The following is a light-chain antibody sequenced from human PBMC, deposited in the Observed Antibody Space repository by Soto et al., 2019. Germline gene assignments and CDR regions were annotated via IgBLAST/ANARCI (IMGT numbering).Light chain of an antibody. CDR2: DVS. CDR3: RSWTSGATYV. J-gene: IGLJ1*01. CDR1: SSDVGAYNY. Sequence: QSVLTQPASVSGSPGQSITISCAGTSSDVGAYNYVSWYQHHPGKAPKLMIYDVSNRPSGDSNRFSGSKSGNTASLTISGLQAEDEADYYCRSWTSGATYVFGSGNKVTVL. V-gene: IGLV2-14*03.